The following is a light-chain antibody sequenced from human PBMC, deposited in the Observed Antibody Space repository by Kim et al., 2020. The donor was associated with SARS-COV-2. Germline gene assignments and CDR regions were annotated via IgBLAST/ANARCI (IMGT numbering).Light chain of an antibody. Sequence: TATVTGIGSSDNVSYEGAAWLQQHQGPPPKLLPYRNKNRPSGIAERFSLSRSGNTASLTMSGRRPEDEADYYCSAWDRGVNAVVFGGGTQLTVL. CDR1: SDNVSYEG. CDR3: SAWDRGVNAVV. J-gene: IGLJ3*02. CDR2: RNK. V-gene: IGLV10-54*01.